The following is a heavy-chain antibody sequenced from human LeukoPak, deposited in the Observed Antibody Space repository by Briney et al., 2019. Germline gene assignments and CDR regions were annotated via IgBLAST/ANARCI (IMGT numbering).Heavy chain of an antibody. Sequence: PSETLSLTCTVSGGSISTFYWTWIRQPPGKGLEWIGYMYYSGITKYNPSLKSRVSISVDTSRSQSSLNLSSMTVADTAVYYCVAEKGGTMNYWGQGILVTVSS. CDR3: VAEKGGTMNY. CDR1: GGSISTFY. D-gene: IGHD2-15*01. CDR2: MYYSGIT. J-gene: IGHJ4*02. V-gene: IGHV4-59*01.